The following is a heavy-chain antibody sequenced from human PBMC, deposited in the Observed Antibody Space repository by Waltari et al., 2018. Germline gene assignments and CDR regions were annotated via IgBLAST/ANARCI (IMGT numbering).Heavy chain of an antibody. J-gene: IGHJ3*02. V-gene: IGHV4-39*01. Sequence: SETLSLTCTVSGGSISSSSYYWGWIRQPPGKGLEWIGSIYYSGSTYYNPSLKSRVTISVDTSKNQFSLKLSSVTAADTAVYYCGTIFGVVIWGQGTMVTVSS. CDR2: IYYSGST. D-gene: IGHD3-3*01. CDR3: GTIFGVVI. CDR1: GGSISSSSYY.